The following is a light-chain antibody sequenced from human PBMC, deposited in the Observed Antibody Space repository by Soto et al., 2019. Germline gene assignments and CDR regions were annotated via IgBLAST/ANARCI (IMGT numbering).Light chain of an antibody. CDR2: WAS. J-gene: IGKJ1*01. Sequence: DIVMTQSPDSLAVSLGERATINCKSSQSVLYSSNNKNYLAWYQQKPGQPPKLLIYWASTRESGVPDRFSGSGSGTDFTITIGSLQAEDVAVYYCQQYYSTPWTFGQGTKVEIK. V-gene: IGKV4-1*01. CDR3: QQYYSTPWT. CDR1: QSVLYSSNNKNY.